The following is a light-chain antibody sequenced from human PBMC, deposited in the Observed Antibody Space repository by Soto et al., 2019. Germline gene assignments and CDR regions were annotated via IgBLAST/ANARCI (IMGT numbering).Light chain of an antibody. CDR1: QSVSSN. CDR3: QQYNIWPLT. CDR2: GAS. Sequence: EIVMTQSPATLSVSPGERATLSCRASQSVSSNLAWYQQKPGQAPRLLIYGASSRATGIPVRFSGSGSGTEFTLTISSLQSEDFAVYYCQQYNIWPLTFCQGAGLENK. J-gene: IGKJ5*01. V-gene: IGKV3-15*01.